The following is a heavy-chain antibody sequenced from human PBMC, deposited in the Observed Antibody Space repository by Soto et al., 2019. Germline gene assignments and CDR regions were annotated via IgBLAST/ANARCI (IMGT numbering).Heavy chain of an antibody. D-gene: IGHD3-16*02. V-gene: IGHV3-30*03. CDR3: ARGLYDYIWGSYRSHPIDYYYYMDV. CDR2: ISYDGSTK. Sequence: QVQLVESGGGVVQPGRSLRLSCAASGFTFSSYGMHWVRQAPGKGLEWVAVISYDGSTKYYADSVKGRFTISRDNSKNTLYLQMNSLRAEDTAVYYCARGLYDYIWGSYRSHPIDYYYYMDVWGKGTTVTVSS. CDR1: GFTFSSYG. J-gene: IGHJ6*03.